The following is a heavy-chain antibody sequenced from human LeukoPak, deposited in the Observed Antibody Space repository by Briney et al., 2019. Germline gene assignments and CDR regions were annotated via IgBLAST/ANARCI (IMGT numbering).Heavy chain of an antibody. CDR3: ARTRLDSGSYSDY. J-gene: IGHJ4*02. CDR2: ISSVGNTR. CDR1: GFTFSSYS. Sequence: GGSLRLSCAASGFTFSSYSMNWVRQAPGKGLEWVSYISSVGNTRYSADSVKGRFTISRDNAKKSLYLQMNSLRAEDTAVYYCARTRLDSGSYSDYWGQGTLVTVSS. V-gene: IGHV3-48*04. D-gene: IGHD1-26*01.